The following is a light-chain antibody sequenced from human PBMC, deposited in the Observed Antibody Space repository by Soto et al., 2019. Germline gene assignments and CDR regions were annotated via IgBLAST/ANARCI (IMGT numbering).Light chain of an antibody. J-gene: IGKJ5*01. CDR3: QQYNRWPPRT. CDR1: ESVSSK. V-gene: IGKV3-15*01. CDR2: GAS. Sequence: EVVMTQSPATLSVSPGERATLSCRASESVSSKLAWYQHRPGQAPRLVIYGASTRATGIPARFSGGGSGTEFTLTISSLQSEDFAVYYCQQYNRWPPRTFGQGTRLE.